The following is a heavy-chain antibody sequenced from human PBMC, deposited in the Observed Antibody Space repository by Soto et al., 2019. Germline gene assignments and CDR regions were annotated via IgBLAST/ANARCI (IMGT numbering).Heavy chain of an antibody. V-gene: IGHV3-33*01. CDR1: GFTFSSYG. D-gene: IGHD5-12*01. CDR2: IWYDGSNK. CDR3: ARDYAEMATITLDY. Sequence: QVQLVESGGGVVQPGRSLRLSCAASGFTFSSYGMHWDRQAPGKGLEWVAVIWYDGSNKYYADSVKGRFTISRDNSKNTLYLQMNSLRAEDTAVYYCARDYAEMATITLDYWGQGTLVTVSS. J-gene: IGHJ4*02.